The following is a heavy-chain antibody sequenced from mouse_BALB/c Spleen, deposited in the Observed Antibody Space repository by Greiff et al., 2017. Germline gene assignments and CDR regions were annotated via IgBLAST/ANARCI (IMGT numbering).Heavy chain of an antibody. V-gene: IGHV5-6*02. Sequence: DVKLQESGGDLVKPGGSLKLSCAASGFTFSSYGMSWVRQTPDKRLEWVATISSGGSYTYYPDSVKGRFTISRDNAKNTLYLQMSSLKSEDTAMYYCARHPGNYDAMDYWGQGTSVTVSS. D-gene: IGHD2-1*01. CDR3: ARHPGNYDAMDY. CDR2: ISSGGSYT. CDR1: GFTFSSYG. J-gene: IGHJ4*01.